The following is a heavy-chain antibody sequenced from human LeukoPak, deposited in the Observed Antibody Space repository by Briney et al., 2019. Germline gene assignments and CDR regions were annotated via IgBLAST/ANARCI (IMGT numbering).Heavy chain of an antibody. CDR2: ISSSSSTI. D-gene: IGHD4-17*01. Sequence: GGSLRLSCAASGFTFSSYSMNWVRQAPGKGLEWVSYISSSSSTIYYADSVKGRFTISRDNAKNSLYLQMNSLRADDTAVYYCARATVTYYYHMDVWGQGTTVTVSS. CDR3: ARATVTYYYHMDV. J-gene: IGHJ6*02. CDR1: GFTFSSYS. V-gene: IGHV3-48*01.